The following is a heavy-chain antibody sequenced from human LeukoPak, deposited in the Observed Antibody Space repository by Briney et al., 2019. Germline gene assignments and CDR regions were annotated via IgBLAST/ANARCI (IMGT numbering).Heavy chain of an antibody. V-gene: IGHV1-2*02. D-gene: IGHD6-13*01. Sequence: GASVTVSCKASGYTFTGYYMHWVRQAPGQGLEWMGWINPNSGGTNYAQKFQGRVTMTRDTSISTAYMELSRLRSDDTAVYYCARAASWSPIGDSYYYMDVWGKGTTVAISS. CDR1: GYTFTGYY. CDR2: INPNSGGT. CDR3: ARAASWSPIGDSYYYMDV. J-gene: IGHJ6*03.